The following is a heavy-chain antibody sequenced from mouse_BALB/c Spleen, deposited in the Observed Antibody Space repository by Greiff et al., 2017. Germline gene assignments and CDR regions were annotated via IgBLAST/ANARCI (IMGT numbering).Heavy chain of an antibody. J-gene: IGHJ1*01. V-gene: IGHV5-17*02. D-gene: IGHD1-1*01. CDR3: ARKLRGWYFDV. CDR2: ISSGSSTI. CDR1: GFTFSSYA. Sequence: EVKLEESGGGLVKPGGSLKLSCAASGFTFSSYAMSWVRQTPEKRLEWVASISSGSSTIYYADTVKGRFTISRDNPKNTLFLQMTSLRSEDTAMYYCARKLRGWYFDVWGAGTTVTVSS.